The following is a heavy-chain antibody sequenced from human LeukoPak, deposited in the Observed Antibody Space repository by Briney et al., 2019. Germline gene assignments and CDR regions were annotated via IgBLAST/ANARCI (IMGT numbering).Heavy chain of an antibody. D-gene: IGHD6-19*01. CDR2: IRYDGSNK. CDR1: GFTFSSYG. CDR3: ARDVMQWLVSSKNDAFDI. V-gene: IGHV3-30*02. Sequence: AGGSLRLSCAASGFTFSSYGMHWVRQAPGKGLEWVAFIRYDGSNKYYADSVKGRFTISRDNSKNTLYLQMNSLRAEDTAVYYCARDVMQWLVSSKNDAFDIWGQGTMVTVSS. J-gene: IGHJ3*02.